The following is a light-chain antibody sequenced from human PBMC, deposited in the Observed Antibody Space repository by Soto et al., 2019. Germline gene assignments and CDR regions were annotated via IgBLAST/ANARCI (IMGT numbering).Light chain of an antibody. CDR2: QAS. Sequence: DIQMTQSPSTLSASVGDRVTITCRASQSISYWLAWYQQKPGKAPTVLIYQASIVESGVPSRFSGSGSGTEFTLTISSLQPDDFATYYCQHYSSYPVTFGGGTKVEMK. CDR3: QHYSSYPVT. CDR1: QSISYW. J-gene: IGKJ4*01. V-gene: IGKV1-5*03.